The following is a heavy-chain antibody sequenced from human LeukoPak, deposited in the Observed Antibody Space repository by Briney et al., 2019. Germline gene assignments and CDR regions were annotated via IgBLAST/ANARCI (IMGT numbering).Heavy chain of an antibody. CDR2: INHSGST. J-gene: IGHJ4*02. CDR1: GGSFSGYY. CDR3: ARGSYYDYVWGSYRPSRFDY. V-gene: IGHV4-34*01. D-gene: IGHD3-16*02. Sequence: PSEXXXXXCAVXGGSFSGYYWSWIRQPPGKGLEWIGEINHSGSTNYNPSLTSRVTISVDTSKNQFSLKLSSVTAADTAVYYCARGSYYDYVWGSYRPSRFDYWGQGTLVTVSS.